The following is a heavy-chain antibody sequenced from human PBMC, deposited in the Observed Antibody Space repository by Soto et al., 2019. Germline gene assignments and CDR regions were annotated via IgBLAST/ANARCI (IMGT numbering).Heavy chain of an antibody. J-gene: IGHJ5*02. CDR2: VTHSGTA. V-gene: IGHV4-30-2*01. CDR1: GGSIDSGAFS. Sequence: PSETLSLTCAVSGGSIDSGAFSLSWIRQPPGKGPEWIGYVTHSGTAYSIPSLNGRLTPSVDSSQTQFSLKLASVTAADTAVYYCAKWHPLDPWGPGILVTVSS. CDR3: AKWHPLDP. D-gene: IGHD2-8*01.